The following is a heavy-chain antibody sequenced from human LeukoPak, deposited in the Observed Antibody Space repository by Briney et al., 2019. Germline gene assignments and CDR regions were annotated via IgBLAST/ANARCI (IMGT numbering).Heavy chain of an antibody. D-gene: IGHD6-13*01. CDR2: IYYSGST. CDR3: ARGIAAAGTGDY. CDR1: GGSISSYY. J-gene: IGHJ4*02. Sequence: SETLSLTCTVSGGSISSYYWSWIRQPPGKGLEWIGYIYYSGSTNYNPSLKSRVTISVDTSKNQFSLKLSSVTAADTAVYYCARGIAAAGTGDYWGQGTLVAVSS. V-gene: IGHV4-59*01.